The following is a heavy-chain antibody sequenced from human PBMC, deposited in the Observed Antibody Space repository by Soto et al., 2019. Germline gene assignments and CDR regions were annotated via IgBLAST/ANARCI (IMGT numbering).Heavy chain of an antibody. CDR3: ARQAYTKYYHYRLDV. V-gene: IGHV5-10-1*01. Sequence: GESLKISCKGSGYSFTSYWISWVRQMPGKGLEWMGRIDPSDSYTNYSPSFQGHVTISADKSISTAYLQWSSLKASDTAMYYCARQAYTKYYHYRLDVSAQGTTVTVSS. CDR2: IDPSDSYT. J-gene: IGHJ6*01. CDR1: GYSFTSYW. D-gene: IGHD1-20*01.